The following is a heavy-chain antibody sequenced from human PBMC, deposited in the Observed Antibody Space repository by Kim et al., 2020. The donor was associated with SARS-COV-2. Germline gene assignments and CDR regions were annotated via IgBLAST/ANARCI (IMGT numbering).Heavy chain of an antibody. D-gene: IGHD3-3*01. J-gene: IGHJ4*02. CDR3: ARVTGFWSGFCIVNDY. Sequence: SVKGRFTISRDNSKNTLYLQMNSLRAEDTAVYYCARVTGFWSGFCIVNDYWGQGTLVTVSS. V-gene: IGHV3-30*01.